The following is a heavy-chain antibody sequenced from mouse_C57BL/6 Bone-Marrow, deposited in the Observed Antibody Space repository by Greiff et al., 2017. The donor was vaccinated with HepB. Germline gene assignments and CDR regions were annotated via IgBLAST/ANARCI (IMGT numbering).Heavy chain of an antibody. CDR1: GYTFTDYY. CDR2: INPYNGGT. Sequence: VQLQQSGPVLVKPGASVKMSCKASGYTFTDYYMNWVKQSHGKSLEWIGVINPYNGGTSYNQKFKGKATLTVDKSSSTAYMELNSLTSEDSAVYYCARRGGVLDYWGQGTTLTVSS. J-gene: IGHJ2*01. CDR3: ARRGGVLDY. V-gene: IGHV1-19*01.